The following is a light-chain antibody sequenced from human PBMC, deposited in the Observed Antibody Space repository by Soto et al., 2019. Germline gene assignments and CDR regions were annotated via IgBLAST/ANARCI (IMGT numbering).Light chain of an antibody. CDR2: EVS. Sequence: QSALTQPPSASGSPGQSVTISCTGTSSDVGGYNFVSWYQQHPGKAPKFMIYEVSKRPSGVPDRFSGSKSGNTAYLTFSGLQAEDEADYYCSSYAGGIKWVFGGGTKLTVL. J-gene: IGLJ3*02. CDR3: SSYAGGIKWV. V-gene: IGLV2-8*01. CDR1: SSDVGGYNF.